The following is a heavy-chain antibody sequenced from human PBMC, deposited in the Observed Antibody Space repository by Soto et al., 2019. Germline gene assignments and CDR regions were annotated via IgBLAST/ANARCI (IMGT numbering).Heavy chain of an antibody. CDR2: IYHSGST. J-gene: IGHJ4*02. V-gene: IGHV4-30-2*01. Sequence: QLQLQESGSGLVKPSQTLSLTCAVSGGSISSGGYSWSWIRQPPGKGLEWIGYIYHSGSTYYNPSLKSRVTISVDRSKNQFSLKLSSVTAADTAVYYCARVAASIAAPYYFDYWGQGTLVTVSS. CDR1: GGSISSGGYS. D-gene: IGHD6-6*01. CDR3: ARVAASIAAPYYFDY.